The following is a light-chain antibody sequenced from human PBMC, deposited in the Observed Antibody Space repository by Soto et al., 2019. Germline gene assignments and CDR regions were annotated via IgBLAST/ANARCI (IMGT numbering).Light chain of an antibody. J-gene: IGLJ1*01. V-gene: IGLV1-40*01. CDR2: GNS. CDR3: QSYDISLSAYV. Sequence: SVLTQPPSVSGAPGQRVTISCTGSSSNIGAHYDVHWYQQLPGTAPKVLIYGNSNRPSGVPDRFSGSKSGTSASLAITGLQVEDEAAYYCQSYDISLSAYVFGTGTKLTVL. CDR1: SSNIGAHYD.